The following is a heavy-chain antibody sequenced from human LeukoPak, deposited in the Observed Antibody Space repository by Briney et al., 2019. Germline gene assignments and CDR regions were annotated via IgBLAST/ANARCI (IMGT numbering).Heavy chain of an antibody. CDR2: IWYDGSNK. V-gene: IGHV3-33*01. CDR3: ARARGSSGYYSFDY. Sequence: GGSLRLSCAASGFTFSSYGMHWVRQAPGKGLEWVSVIWYDGSNKYYADSVKGRFTISRDNSKNTLYLQMNSLRAEVTAVYYCARARGSSGYYSFDYWGQGTLVTVSS. J-gene: IGHJ4*02. D-gene: IGHD3-22*01. CDR1: GFTFSSYG.